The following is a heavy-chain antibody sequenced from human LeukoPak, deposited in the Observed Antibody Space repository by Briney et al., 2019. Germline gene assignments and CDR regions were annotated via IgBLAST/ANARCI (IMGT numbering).Heavy chain of an antibody. D-gene: IGHD1-26*01. J-gene: IGHJ3*02. V-gene: IGHV4-39*01. CDR2: IYYSGST. CDR1: GGSISSSSYY. CDR3: ARQERYSGSYFDAFDI. Sequence: PSETLSLTCTVSGGSISSSSYYWGWIRQPPGKGLEWIGSIYYSGSTCYNPSLKSRVTISVDTSKNQFSLKLSSVTAADTAVYYCARQERYSGSYFDAFDIWGQGTMVTVSS.